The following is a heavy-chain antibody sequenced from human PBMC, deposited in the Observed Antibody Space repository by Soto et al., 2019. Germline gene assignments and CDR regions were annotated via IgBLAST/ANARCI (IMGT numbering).Heavy chain of an antibody. CDR3: VGDYYDSSGYLGLLYY. V-gene: IGHV3-48*02. CDR2: ISSSSSTI. CDR1: GFTFSSYS. D-gene: IGHD3-22*01. Sequence: PGGSLRLSCAASGFTFSSYSMNWVRQAPGKGLKWVSYISSSSSTIYYADSVKGRFTISRDNAKNSLYLQMNSLRDEDTAVYYCVGDYYDSSGYLGLLYYWGQGTLVTVSS. J-gene: IGHJ4*02.